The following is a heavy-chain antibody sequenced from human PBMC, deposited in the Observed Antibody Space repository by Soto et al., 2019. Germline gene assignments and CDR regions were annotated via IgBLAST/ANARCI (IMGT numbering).Heavy chain of an antibody. Sequence: SQTLSLTCTVSGGSISSYYWSWIRQPPGKGLEWIGYIYYSGSTNYNPSLKSRVTISVDTSKNQFSLKLSSVTAADTAVYYCARDHYYGSGSYYPWFDPWGQGTLVTVSS. CDR3: ARDHYYGSGSYYPWFDP. V-gene: IGHV4-59*01. J-gene: IGHJ5*02. CDR1: GGSISSYY. CDR2: IYYSGST. D-gene: IGHD3-10*01.